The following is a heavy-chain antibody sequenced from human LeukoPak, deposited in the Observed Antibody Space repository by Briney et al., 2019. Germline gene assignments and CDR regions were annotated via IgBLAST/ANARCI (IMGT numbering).Heavy chain of an antibody. D-gene: IGHD3-10*01. CDR1: GGSINSTTYY. V-gene: IGHV4-61*02. CDR2: INTSGST. J-gene: IGHJ4*02. CDR3: ARDRGVVPPDY. Sequence: PSETLSLTCTVSGGSINSTTYYWSWIRQPAGKGLEWIGRINTSGSTNYNPSLRSRVTISVDTSKNQFSLKLNSVTAADTAVYYCARDRGVVPPDYWGQGTLVTASS.